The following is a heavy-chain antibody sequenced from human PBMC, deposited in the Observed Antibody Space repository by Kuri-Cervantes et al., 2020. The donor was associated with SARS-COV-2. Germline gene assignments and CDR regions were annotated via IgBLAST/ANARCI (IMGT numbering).Heavy chain of an antibody. CDR1: GYTFDNYA. CDR3: ARGLYGHSRDETYFDY. V-gene: IGHV1-8*01. J-gene: IGHJ4*02. Sequence: ASVKVSCKASGYTFDNYAITWVRQAPGQGLEWMGWISAYNGNTNYAQKFQGRVTMTRNTSISTAYMELSSLRSEDTAVYYCARGLYGHSRDETYFDYWGQGTLVTVSS. D-gene: IGHD5-24*01. CDR2: ISAYNGNT.